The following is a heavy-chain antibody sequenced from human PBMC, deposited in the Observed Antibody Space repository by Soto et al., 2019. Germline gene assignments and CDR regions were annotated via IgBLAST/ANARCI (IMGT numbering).Heavy chain of an antibody. CDR2: IIPRYGTT. V-gene: IGHV1-69*12. D-gene: IGHD1-1*01. Sequence: QVQLVQSGAEVKKPGSSVKVSCKASGGTFRSYVTSWVRQAPGQGLEWLGGIIPRYGTTYYAQTFQGRVTISADESTSTAFMALSSLRSEDTAVYYCARIGTLDWIDDYWGQGPLVTVSS. J-gene: IGHJ4*02. CDR1: GGTFRSYV. CDR3: ARIGTLDWIDDY.